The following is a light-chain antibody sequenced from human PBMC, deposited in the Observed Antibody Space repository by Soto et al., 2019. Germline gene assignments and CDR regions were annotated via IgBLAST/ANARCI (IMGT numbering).Light chain of an antibody. V-gene: IGKV1-39*01. CDR3: QQYNSPYT. CDR2: AAS. Sequence: DIQMTHSPSSLSASVGDRFTITCRASQSISSYLNWYQQKPGKAPKFLIYAASSLQSGVPSRFSGSGSGTDFTLTISSLQPEDFATYYCQQYNSPYTFGQGTKVDIK. CDR1: QSISSY. J-gene: IGKJ2*01.